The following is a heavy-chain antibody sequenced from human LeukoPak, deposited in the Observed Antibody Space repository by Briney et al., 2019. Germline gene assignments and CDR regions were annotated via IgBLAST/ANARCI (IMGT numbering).Heavy chain of an antibody. CDR3: AREDYYGSGNWFDP. J-gene: IGHJ5*02. CDR2: ISTSSSTI. V-gene: IGHV3-48*01. CDR1: GFTFSSYS. D-gene: IGHD3-10*01. Sequence: PGGSLRLSCAASGFTFSSYSMNWVRQAPGKGLQWVSYISTSSSTIYYAGSVKGRFTISRDNAKNSLYLQMNSLRAEDTAVYYCAREDYYGSGNWFDPWGQGTLVTVSS.